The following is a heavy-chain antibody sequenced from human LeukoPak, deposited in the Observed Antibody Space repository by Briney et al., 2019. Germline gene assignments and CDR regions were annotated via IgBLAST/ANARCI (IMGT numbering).Heavy chain of an antibody. Sequence: PGGSLRLSCAASGFTFSSYSMNWVRQAPGKGLEWVSSISSSSSYIYYADSVKGRFTISRDNAKNSLYLQMNSLRAEDTAVYYCARDITWSYCRVFDYWGQGTLVTVSS. V-gene: IGHV3-21*01. CDR1: GFTFSSYS. D-gene: IGHD1-26*01. J-gene: IGHJ4*02. CDR3: ARDITWSYCRVFDY. CDR2: ISSSSSYI.